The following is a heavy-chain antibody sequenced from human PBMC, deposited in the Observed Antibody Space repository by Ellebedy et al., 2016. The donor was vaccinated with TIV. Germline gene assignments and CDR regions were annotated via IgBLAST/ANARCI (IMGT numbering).Heavy chain of an antibody. V-gene: IGHV4-31*11. CDR2: IYYSGST. J-gene: IGHJ4*02. CDR1: GGSFSGYY. Sequence: SETLSLTXAVYGGSFSGYYWSWIRQHPGKGLEWIGYIYYSGSTYYNPSLKSRVTISVDTSKNQFSLKLSSVTAADTAVYYCAREGEPLRTFDYWGQGTLVTVSS. D-gene: IGHD1-14*01. CDR3: AREGEPLRTFDY.